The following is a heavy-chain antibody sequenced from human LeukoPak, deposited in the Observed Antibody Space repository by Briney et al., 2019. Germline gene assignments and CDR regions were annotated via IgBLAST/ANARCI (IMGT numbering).Heavy chain of an antibody. J-gene: IGHJ6*02. Sequence: GGSLRLSCAASGFTFSDYYMSWIRQAPGKGLEWVSYISSSGSTIYYADSVKGRFTISRDNDKNSLYLQMNSLRAEDTAVYYCANSGGFGHYYYYGMDVWGQGTTVTVSS. CDR2: ISSSGSTI. CDR1: GFTFSDYY. V-gene: IGHV3-11*01. D-gene: IGHD3-10*01. CDR3: ANSGGFGHYYYYGMDV.